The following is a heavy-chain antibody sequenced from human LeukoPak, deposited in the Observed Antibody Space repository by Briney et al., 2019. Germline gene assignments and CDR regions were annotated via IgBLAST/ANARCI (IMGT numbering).Heavy chain of an antibody. CDR1: GGTFSSYA. V-gene: IGHV1-69*04. D-gene: IGHD5-12*01. J-gene: IGHJ6*02. Sequence: VASVKVSCTASGGTFSSYAISWVRQAPGQGLEWMGRIIPILGIANYAQKFQGRVTITADKSTSTAYMELSSLRSEDTAVYYCARERGVATSDYYGMDVWGQGTTVTVSS. CDR3: ARERGVATSDYYGMDV. CDR2: IIPILGIA.